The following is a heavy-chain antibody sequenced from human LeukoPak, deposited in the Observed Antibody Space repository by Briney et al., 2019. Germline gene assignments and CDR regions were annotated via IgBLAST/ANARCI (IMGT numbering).Heavy chain of an antibody. J-gene: IGHJ1*01. CDR1: GFTFSNSA. CDR3: ASSIAVPGKWTAEYFQH. V-gene: IGHV3-23*01. Sequence: GGSLRLSCAASGFTFSNSAMSWVRQAPGKGLEWVSGISGSGGSTYYADSVNGRFTISRDNSKNTLYLQMNSLRAKDTAVYYCASSIAVPGKWTAEYFQHWGQGTLVTVSS. D-gene: IGHD6-19*01. CDR2: ISGSGGST.